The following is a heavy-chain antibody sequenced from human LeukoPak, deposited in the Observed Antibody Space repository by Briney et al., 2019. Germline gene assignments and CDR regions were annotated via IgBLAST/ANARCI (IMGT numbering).Heavy chain of an antibody. D-gene: IGHD3-22*01. CDR1: AFTFNIYA. J-gene: IGHJ4*02. Sequence: GGSLRLSCAASAFTFNIYAMHWVRQAPGKGLEWVAVISYDGSDKYYADSVKGRFTISRGNSKNTLYLQMNSLRAEDTAVYYCARSLRGHYYDSSGYYNYFDYWGQGTLVTVSS. CDR2: ISYDGSDK. CDR3: ARSLRGHYYDSSGYYNYFDY. V-gene: IGHV3-30*14.